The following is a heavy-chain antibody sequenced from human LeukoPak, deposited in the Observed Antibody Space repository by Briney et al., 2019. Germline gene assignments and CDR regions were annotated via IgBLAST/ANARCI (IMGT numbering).Heavy chain of an antibody. CDR2: IYYSGIT. Sequence: PSETLSLTCSVSGGSIRSYYWSWLRQPPGKGLEWIGYIYYSGITNYNPSLQSRVTISVDTSKNQFSLKLSSVTAADTAVYYCARHVEATTGLVNWFDRWGQGTLVTVSS. V-gene: IGHV4-59*01. D-gene: IGHD1-26*01. J-gene: IGHJ5*02. CDR3: ARHVEATTGLVNWFDR. CDR1: GGSIRSYY.